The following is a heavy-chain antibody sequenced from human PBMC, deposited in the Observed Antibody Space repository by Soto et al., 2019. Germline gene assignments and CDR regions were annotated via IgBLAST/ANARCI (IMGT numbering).Heavy chain of an antibody. CDR1: GGSFSGHS. CDR2: INHSGRV. J-gene: IGHJ5*01. Sequence: PSETLSLTCAVYGGSFSGHSWTRIRQSPGKGLEWIGDINHSGRVNYSPSLKSRVTISLDTSKNQFSLTLSAVTAADTAMYYCSTRAYDTNGYYRFDHWGQGALVNVSS. CDR3: STRAYDTNGYYRFDH. D-gene: IGHD3-22*01. V-gene: IGHV4-34*01.